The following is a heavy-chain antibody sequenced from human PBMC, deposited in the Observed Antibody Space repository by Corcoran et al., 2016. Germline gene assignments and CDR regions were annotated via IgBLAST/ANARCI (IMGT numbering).Heavy chain of an antibody. D-gene: IGHD3-3*01. J-gene: IGHJ5*02. V-gene: IGHV4-59*01. CDR2: IYYSGST. Sequence: QVQLQESGPGLVKPSXTLSLTCTVSGGSISSYYWSWIRQPPGKGLEWIGYIYYSGSTNYNPSLKSRVTISVYTSKNQFSLTLSSVTAADKAVYYCARGKDYDFWCGLTWFDPWGQVTLVTVSA. CDR3: ARGKDYDFWCGLTWFDP. CDR1: GGSISSYY.